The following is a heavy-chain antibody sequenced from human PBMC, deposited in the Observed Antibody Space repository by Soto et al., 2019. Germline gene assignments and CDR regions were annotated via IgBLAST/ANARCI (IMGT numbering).Heavy chain of an antibody. CDR2: VYATGTT. J-gene: IGHJ5*02. Sequence: LSLTCSVSGGSISKFYWSWIRKTAGKGLEWMGRVYATGTTDYNPSLRSRVAMSVDISRKTFSLRLTSVTAADTGMYYCVRDGSKTLRDWFDPWGQGKLVTVSS. CDR1: GGSISKFY. V-gene: IGHV4-4*07. CDR3: VRDGSKTLRDWFDP. D-gene: IGHD3-10*01.